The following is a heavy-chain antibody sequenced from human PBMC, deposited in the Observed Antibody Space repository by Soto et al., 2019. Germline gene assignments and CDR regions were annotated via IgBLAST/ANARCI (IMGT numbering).Heavy chain of an antibody. Sequence: GGSLRLSCAASGFTFSSYGMHWVRQAPGKGLEWVAVISYDGSNKYYADSVKGRFTISRDNSKNTLYLQMNSLRAEDTAVYYCAKEAGTYDLNWFDPWGQGTLVTVSS. CDR1: GFTFSSYG. V-gene: IGHV3-30*18. CDR3: AKEAGTYDLNWFDP. J-gene: IGHJ5*02. D-gene: IGHD1-1*01. CDR2: ISYDGSNK.